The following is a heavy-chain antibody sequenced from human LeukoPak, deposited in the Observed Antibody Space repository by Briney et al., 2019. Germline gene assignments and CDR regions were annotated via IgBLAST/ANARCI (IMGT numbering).Heavy chain of an antibody. D-gene: IGHD3-10*01. V-gene: IGHV1-2*02. CDR2: INPNSGGT. CDR3: ARESTGLLWSNYYYMDV. J-gene: IGHJ6*03. Sequence: GASVKVSCKASGYTFTGYYMHWVRQAPGQGLEWMGWINPNSGGTNYAQRFQGRVTMTRDTSISTAYMELSRLRSDDTAVYYCARESTGLLWSNYYYMDVWGKGTTVTISS. CDR1: GYTFTGYY.